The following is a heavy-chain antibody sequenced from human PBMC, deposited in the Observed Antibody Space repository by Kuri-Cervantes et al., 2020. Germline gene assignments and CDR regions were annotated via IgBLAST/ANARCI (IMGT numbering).Heavy chain of an antibody. CDR1: GYTFTGYY. CDR3: ARSSGYSSGWYGSYFDY. J-gene: IGHJ4*02. V-gene: IGHV1-2*04. CDR2: INPNSGGT. D-gene: IGHD6-19*01. Sequence: ASVKVSCKASGYTFTGYYMHWVRQAPGQGLEWMGWINPNSGGTNYAQKFQGWVTMTRDTSISTAYMELSRLRSDDTAVYYCARSSGYSSGWYGSYFDYWGQGTLVTVSS.